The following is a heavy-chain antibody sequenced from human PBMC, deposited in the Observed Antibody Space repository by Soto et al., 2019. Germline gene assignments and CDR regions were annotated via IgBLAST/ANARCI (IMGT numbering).Heavy chain of an antibody. V-gene: IGHV3-15*01. CDR3: TTDLWRIAVVVGSTGYFNP. J-gene: IGHJ5*02. D-gene: IGHD2-15*01. Sequence: GSLRLSCAASGFTFSDAWMSWVRQAPCKGLDWVGRIKSKSDGGTTEYAAPVRGRFTISRDDSKNTLYLQMNSLKTEDTAVYYCTTDLWRIAVVVGSTGYFNPWGQGTPVTVSS. CDR1: GFTFSDAW. CDR2: IKSKSDGGTT.